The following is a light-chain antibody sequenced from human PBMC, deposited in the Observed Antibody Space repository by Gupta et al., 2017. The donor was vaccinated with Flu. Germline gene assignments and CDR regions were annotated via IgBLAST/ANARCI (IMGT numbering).Light chain of an antibody. Sequence: ISCTGTSSNIGGNDYVSYYQHHPDKAPNLILFEVSRRPAGIAGRFSGSRSATTASLTIARLLAEDEAFYYSGSYTNANTVVVFGGGTKLTVL. V-gene: IGLV2-14*01. CDR2: EVS. CDR1: SSNIGGNDY. J-gene: IGLJ2*01. CDR3: GSYTNANTVVV.